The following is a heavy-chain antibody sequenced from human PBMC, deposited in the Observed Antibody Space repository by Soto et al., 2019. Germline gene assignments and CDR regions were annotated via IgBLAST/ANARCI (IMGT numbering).Heavy chain of an antibody. V-gene: IGHV1-18*01. J-gene: IGHJ5*02. CDR1: GYTFSTYG. CDR3: ARDWKGAEGFDP. Sequence: QVQLVQSGAEVKKPGASVKVSCKASGYTFSTYGFSWVRQAPGQGLEWMGWIVADNGDTNYAQNFQGXXTMTTDTSTTTSYMELRSLTSDDTAVYFCARDWKGAEGFDPWGQGTLVTVSS. CDR2: IVADNGDT. D-gene: IGHD1-1*01.